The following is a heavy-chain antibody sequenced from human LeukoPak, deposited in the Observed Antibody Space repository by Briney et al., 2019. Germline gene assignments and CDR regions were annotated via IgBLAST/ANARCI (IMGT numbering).Heavy chain of an antibody. CDR2: VYTGGSP. CDR3: ARSSRNYYGYFDY. V-gene: IGHV4-4*07. D-gene: IGHD1-26*01. Sequence: SETLSLTCTVSGDSISGYYWSWIRQPAGKGLEWIGRVYTGGSPNYNPSLKSRVTMSVDTSNNQFSLRLTSVTAADTAVYYCARSSRNYYGYFDYWGQGTLVTVSS. CDR1: GDSISGYY. J-gene: IGHJ4*02.